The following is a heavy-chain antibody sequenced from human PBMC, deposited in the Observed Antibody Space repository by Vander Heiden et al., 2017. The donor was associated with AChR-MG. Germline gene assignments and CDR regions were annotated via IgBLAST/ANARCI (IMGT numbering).Heavy chain of an antibody. J-gene: IGHJ4*02. CDR2: ISGRGGST. CDR1: GFTFSSYA. D-gene: IGHD3-22*01. V-gene: IGHV3-23*01. CDR3: AKSLPSMKPRGRGGYFDY. Sequence: EVQLLESGGGLVQPGGSLRLSCAASGFTFSSYAGSGVRQAPGKGLEWVSGISGRGGSTYYAASVKGRFTISRDNSKNTLYLQMNSLRAEDTAVYYCAKSLPSMKPRGRGGYFDYWGQGTLVTVSS.